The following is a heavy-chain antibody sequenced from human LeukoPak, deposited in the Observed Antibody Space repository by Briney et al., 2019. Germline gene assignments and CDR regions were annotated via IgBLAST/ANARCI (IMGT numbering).Heavy chain of an antibody. Sequence: GASVKVSCKASGYTFTSYYMHWVRQAPGQGLEWMGIINPSGGSTSYAQKFQGRVTMTRDTSTSTVYMELSRLRSEDTAVYYCARALYDSSGYYYVGIDYWGQGTLVTVSS. J-gene: IGHJ4*02. V-gene: IGHV1-46*01. CDR1: GYTFTSYY. D-gene: IGHD3-22*01. CDR2: INPSGGST. CDR3: ARALYDSSGYYYVGIDY.